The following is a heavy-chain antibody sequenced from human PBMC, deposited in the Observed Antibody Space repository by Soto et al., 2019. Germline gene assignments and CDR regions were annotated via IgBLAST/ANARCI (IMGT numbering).Heavy chain of an antibody. CDR3: ARPYNGGWEYFHH. V-gene: IGHV4-39*01. D-gene: IGHD6-25*01. J-gene: IGHJ1*01. CDR2: VDYSGTT. CDR1: GDSISSSTYF. Sequence: SETLSLTCTVSGDSISSSTYFWGWIRQPPGKGLEWIGSVDYSGTTYYNTSLRTRATISVDTSKNQFSLKLSSVTAADTAVYYCARPYNGGWEYFHHWGQGTLVTVSS.